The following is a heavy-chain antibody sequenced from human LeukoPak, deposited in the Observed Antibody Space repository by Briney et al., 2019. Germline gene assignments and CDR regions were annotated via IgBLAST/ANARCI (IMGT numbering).Heavy chain of an antibody. CDR1: GFTFSSYA. CDR3: AKGRITMIVVVTYPYYFDY. CDR2: ISGSGGST. D-gene: IGHD3-22*01. Sequence: GGSLRLSCAASGFTFSSYAMSWVRQAPGKGLEWVSAISGSGGSTYYADSVKGRFTISRDNSKNTLYLQMNSLRAEDTAVYYCAKGRITMIVVVTYPYYFDYWGQGTLVTVSS. V-gene: IGHV3-23*01. J-gene: IGHJ4*02.